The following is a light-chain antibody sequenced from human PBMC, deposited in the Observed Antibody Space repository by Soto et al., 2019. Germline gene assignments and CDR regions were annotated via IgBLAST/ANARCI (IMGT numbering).Light chain of an antibody. J-gene: IGLJ1*01. CDR3: CSYAGSRYYV. Sequence: LTQPASVSGSLGQSITISCTGTSSDVGSYNLVSWYQQHPGKAPKLMIYEGSKRPSGVSNRFSGSKSGNTASLTISGLQAEDEADYYCCSYAGSRYYVFGTGTKVTVL. V-gene: IGLV2-23*01. CDR2: EGS. CDR1: SSDVGSYNL.